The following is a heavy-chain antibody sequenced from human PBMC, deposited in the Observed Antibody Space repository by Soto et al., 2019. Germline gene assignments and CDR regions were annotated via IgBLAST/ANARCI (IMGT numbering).Heavy chain of an antibody. J-gene: IGHJ3*02. CDR1: GYTFTGYY. CDR3: ARDYGDAFDI. CDR2: INPNSGGT. V-gene: IGHV1-2*02. Sequence: ASVQVSCKASGYTFTGYYMHWVRQAPGQGLEWMGWINPNSGGTNYAQEFRGRVTLTRDTSISTAYMELSRLRSDDTALYYCARDYGDAFDIWGQGTMVTVSS. D-gene: IGHD4-17*01.